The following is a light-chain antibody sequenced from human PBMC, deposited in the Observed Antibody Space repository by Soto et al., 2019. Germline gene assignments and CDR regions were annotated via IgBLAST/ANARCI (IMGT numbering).Light chain of an antibody. CDR3: QQYGNSPLT. J-gene: IGKJ4*01. Sequence: EIVLTQSPGTLSLSPGERATLSCRASQSISSTYLAWYQQKPGQAPRLLIFGASSRATGIPDRFSGSGSGTNFTLTINRLEPEDFAVYYWQQYGNSPLTFGGGTKVEIK. CDR2: GAS. CDR1: QSISSTY. V-gene: IGKV3-20*01.